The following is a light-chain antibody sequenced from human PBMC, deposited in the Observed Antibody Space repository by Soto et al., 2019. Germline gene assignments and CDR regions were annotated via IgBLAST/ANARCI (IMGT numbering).Light chain of an antibody. Sequence: EIVLTQSPATLSLSPGERATLSCRASQSVSSFLDWFQQKPGQPPRLLIYGASNRATDIPARFSGSGSGTDFTLTISRLEPGDFAVYYCQQRSNWPRTFGQGTQVEIK. V-gene: IGKV3-11*01. CDR2: GAS. CDR3: QQRSNWPRT. J-gene: IGKJ1*01. CDR1: QSVSSF.